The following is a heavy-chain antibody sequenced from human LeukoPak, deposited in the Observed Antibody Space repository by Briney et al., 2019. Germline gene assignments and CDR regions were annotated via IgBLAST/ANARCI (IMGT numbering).Heavy chain of an antibody. V-gene: IGHV3-7*01. Sequence: GGSLRLSCAASGFTFSSYWMSWVRQAPGKGLEWVANIKQDGSEKYYADSVKGRFTISRDNAKNSLYLQMNSLRAEDTAVYYCAREDTPAYYGSGSYLDNWFDPWGQGTLVTVSS. J-gene: IGHJ5*02. CDR2: IKQDGSEK. D-gene: IGHD3-10*01. CDR1: GFTFSSYW. CDR3: AREDTPAYYGSGSYLDNWFDP.